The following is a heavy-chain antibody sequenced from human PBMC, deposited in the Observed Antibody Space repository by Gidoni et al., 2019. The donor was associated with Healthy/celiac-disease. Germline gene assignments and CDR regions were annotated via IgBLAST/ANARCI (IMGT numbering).Heavy chain of an antibody. J-gene: IGHJ3*02. CDR2: IRGSGGST. V-gene: IGHV3-23*01. D-gene: IGHD3-16*02. CDR3: ACHSLITFGGVIVNDAFDI. Sequence: EVQLLESGGGLVQPGGSLRLSCADSGFTFSSYAMSWVRQAQGKGLERVSAIRGSGGSTYYADSVKGRFTISRDNSKNTLYLQMTSLRAEDTAVYYCACHSLITFGGVIVNDAFDIWGQGTMVTVSS. CDR1: GFTFSSYA.